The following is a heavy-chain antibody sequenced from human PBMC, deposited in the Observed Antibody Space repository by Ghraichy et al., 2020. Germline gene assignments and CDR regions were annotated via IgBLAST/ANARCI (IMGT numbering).Heavy chain of an antibody. CDR3: ARVWGATMVVDY. CDR1: GFAFSIYS. CDR2: ITSSRGDV. J-gene: IGHJ4*02. Sequence: GGSLRLSCAASGFAFSIYSMNWVRQAPGKGLEWVSSITSSRGDVRYADSVKGRFTISRDNANNSLYLQMNSLRAEDTAVYYCARVWGATMVVDYWGQGTLVTVSS. V-gene: IGHV3-21*01. D-gene: IGHD1-26*01.